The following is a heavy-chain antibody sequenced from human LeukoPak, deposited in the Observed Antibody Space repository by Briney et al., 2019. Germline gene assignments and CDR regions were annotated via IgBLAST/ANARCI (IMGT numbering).Heavy chain of an antibody. CDR3: ARENGDLFDY. V-gene: IGHV4-38-2*02. J-gene: IGHJ4*02. D-gene: IGHD4-17*01. Sequence: SETLSLTCTVSGYSISSGYYWGWIRQPPGKGLEWIGSVYHSGSTYYNPSLKSRVTISVDTSKNQFSLKLSSVTAADTAVYYCARENGDLFDYWGQGTLVTVSS. CDR2: VYHSGST. CDR1: GYSISSGYY.